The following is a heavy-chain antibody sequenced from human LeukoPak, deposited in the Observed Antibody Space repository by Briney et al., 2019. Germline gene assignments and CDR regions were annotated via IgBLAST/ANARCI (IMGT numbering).Heavy chain of an antibody. D-gene: IGHD2-2*02. CDR1: GYTFTGYY. J-gene: IGHJ5*02. Sequence: GASVKVSCKASGYTFTGYYMHWVRQAPGQGLEWVGWINPNSGGTNYAQKFQGRVTMTRDTSIGTAYMELSRLRSDDTAVYYCARDVGCSSTSCYTNWFDPWGQGTLVTVSS. CDR2: INPNSGGT. CDR3: ARDVGCSSTSCYTNWFDP. V-gene: IGHV1-2*02.